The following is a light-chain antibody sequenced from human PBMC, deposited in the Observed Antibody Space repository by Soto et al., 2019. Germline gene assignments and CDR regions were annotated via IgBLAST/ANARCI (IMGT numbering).Light chain of an antibody. CDR2: DAS. CDR1: QSISSW. J-gene: IGKJ1*01. Sequence: DIQMTESPCTLSASVGDRVTITCRASQSISSWLAWYQQKPGKAPKLLIYDASSLESGVPSRFSGSGSGTEFTLTMSSLQPDDFATYYCQQYNSYSTFGQGTKVDIK. V-gene: IGKV1-5*01. CDR3: QQYNSYST.